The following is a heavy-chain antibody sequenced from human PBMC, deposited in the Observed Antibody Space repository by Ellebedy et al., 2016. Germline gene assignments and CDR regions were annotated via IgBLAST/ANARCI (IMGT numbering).Heavy chain of an antibody. J-gene: IGHJ4*02. D-gene: IGHD6-13*01. V-gene: IGHV4-59*01. CDR2: IYYSGST. Sequence: GSLRLSCTVSGGSISSYYWSWIRQPPGKGLEWIGYIYYSGSTHYNPSLKSRATISEDTSKSQFSLKLTSVTAADSAIYFCARDRGVAAAGLDYWGQGILVTVSS. CDR1: GGSISSYY. CDR3: ARDRGVAAAGLDY.